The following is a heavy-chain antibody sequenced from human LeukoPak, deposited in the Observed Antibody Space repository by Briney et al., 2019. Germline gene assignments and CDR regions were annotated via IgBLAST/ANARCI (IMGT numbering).Heavy chain of an antibody. Sequence: GGSLRLSCAASGFSLSSYGMDWVRQPPPKGLEWVGFIRNDGSNTYYADNVKGRFTISRDKSKNTLYLQMNSLRAEDTAVYYCAKDLDSSPTPDFDYWGQGTLVTVSS. J-gene: IGHJ4*02. V-gene: IGHV3-30*02. D-gene: IGHD6-13*01. CDR1: GFSLSSYG. CDR2: IRNDGSNT. CDR3: AKDLDSSPTPDFDY.